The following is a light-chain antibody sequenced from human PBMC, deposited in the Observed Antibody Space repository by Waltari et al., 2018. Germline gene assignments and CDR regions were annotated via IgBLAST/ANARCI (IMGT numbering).Light chain of an antibody. CDR1: ERVSSNY. CDR3: QQYGTSSWT. Sequence: EIVLTQSPGTLSLSPGERATLSCRATERVSSNYLAWYQQKFGQAPRLLIYAASNRATGIPDRFSGSGSGTDFTLTISRLEPEDFAVYYCQQYGTSSWTFGQGTKVEIK. CDR2: AAS. V-gene: IGKV3-20*01. J-gene: IGKJ1*01.